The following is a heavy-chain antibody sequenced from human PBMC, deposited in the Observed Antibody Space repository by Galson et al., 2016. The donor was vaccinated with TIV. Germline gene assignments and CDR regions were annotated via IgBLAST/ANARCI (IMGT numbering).Heavy chain of an antibody. Sequence: CAISGDSVSSNSAAWNWIRQSPSRGLEWLGRTYCRSRCYYDYAVSVKSRITIESDTSKNQFSLQLNSVTSEGTAVYYCARAAGRNGATCHATCDSFDFWGQGTKVTVSS. J-gene: IGHJ3*01. D-gene: IGHD3-10*01. CDR2: TYCRSRCYY. V-gene: IGHV6-1*01. CDR1: GDSVSSNSAA. CDR3: ARAAGRNGATCHATCDSFDF.